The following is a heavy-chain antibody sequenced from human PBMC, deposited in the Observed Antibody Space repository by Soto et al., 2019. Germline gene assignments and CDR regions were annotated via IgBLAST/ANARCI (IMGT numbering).Heavy chain of an antibody. D-gene: IGHD2-21*02. J-gene: IGHJ4*02. CDR2: ITASGNID. CDR3: AKDGSWGDHYYFDN. CDR1: GFTFSNYV. Sequence: VQLLESGGDLVQPGGSLRLSCAASGFTFSNYVMTWVRQAPGKGLEYVSSITASGNIDAYADSVRGRFTISRDNSRDTLSLQLSSLRVEDTAIYYCAKDGSWGDHYYFDNWGQGTLVTVSS. V-gene: IGHV3-23*01.